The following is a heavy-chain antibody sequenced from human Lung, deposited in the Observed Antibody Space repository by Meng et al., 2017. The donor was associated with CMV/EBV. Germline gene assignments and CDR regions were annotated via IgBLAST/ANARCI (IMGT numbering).Heavy chain of an antibody. CDR3: ARDRDWELFDY. CDR1: GFTFSDYN. J-gene: IGHJ4*02. D-gene: IGHD3-10*01. Sequence: DVQLVESGVGLVQPGGSLRHSCAVSGFTFSDYNIHWVRQAPGKGLVWVSRINTDANERTYEDSVKGRFSITRDNAKNTVFLQMNSLRAEDTAIYYCARDRDWELFDYWGQGILVTVSS. CDR2: INTDANER. V-gene: IGHV3-74*03.